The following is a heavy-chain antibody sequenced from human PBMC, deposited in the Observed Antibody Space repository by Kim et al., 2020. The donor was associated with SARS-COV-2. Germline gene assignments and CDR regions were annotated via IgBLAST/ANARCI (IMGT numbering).Heavy chain of an antibody. CDR1: GYTFTGYY. D-gene: IGHD3-3*01. V-gene: IGHV1-2*02. J-gene: IGHJ5*02. CDR3: ARAYLEWFYPGQTINWFDP. Sequence: ASVKVSCKASGYTFTGYYMHWVRQAPGQGLEWMGWINPNSGGTNYAQKFQGRVTMTRDTSISTAYMELSRLRSDDTAVYYCARAYLEWFYPGQTINWFDPWGQGTLVTVSS. CDR2: INPNSGGT.